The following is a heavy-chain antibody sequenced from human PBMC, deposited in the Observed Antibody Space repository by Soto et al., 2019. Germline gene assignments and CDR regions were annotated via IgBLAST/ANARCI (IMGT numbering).Heavy chain of an antibody. CDR2: IDWDDDK. CDR1: GFSLSTSGMR. V-gene: IGHV2-70*04. J-gene: IGHJ5*02. Sequence: SGPTLVNPTQTLTLTCTFSGFSLSTSGMRVSWIRQPPGKALEWLARIDWDDDKFYSTSLKTRLTISKDTSKNQVVLTMTNMDPVDTATYYCARIRGSSDWNWFDPWGQGTLVTVSS. CDR3: ARIRGSSDWNWFDP. D-gene: IGHD6-6*01.